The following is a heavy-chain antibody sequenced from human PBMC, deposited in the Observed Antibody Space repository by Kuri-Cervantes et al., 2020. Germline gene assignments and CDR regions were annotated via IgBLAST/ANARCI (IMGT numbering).Heavy chain of an antibody. Sequence: SETLSLTCTVSGGSISSYFCCWIRQPAGKGLEWIGYIYYSGSTNYNPSLKSRVTISVDTSKNQFSLKLSSVTAADTAVYYCAREGGYCGGDCYSKDAFDIWGQGTMVTVSS. CDR3: AREGGYCGGDCYSKDAFDI. V-gene: IGHV4-59*01. CDR2: IYYSGST. J-gene: IGHJ3*02. CDR1: GGSISSYF. D-gene: IGHD2-21*02.